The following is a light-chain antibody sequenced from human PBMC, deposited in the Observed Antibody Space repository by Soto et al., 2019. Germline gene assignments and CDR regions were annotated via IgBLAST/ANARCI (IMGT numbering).Light chain of an antibody. Sequence: VRRVGQAALSLSPGERATISCGASQSVSSSFLAWYQQKPGLAPRLLIYDASSRATGIPDRFSGSGSGTDFTLTISRLEPEDCAVYYCQQYGTSPITFGQGTRLEIK. J-gene: IGKJ5*01. CDR3: QQYGTSPIT. CDR2: DAS. V-gene: IGKV3D-20*01. CDR1: QSVSSSF.